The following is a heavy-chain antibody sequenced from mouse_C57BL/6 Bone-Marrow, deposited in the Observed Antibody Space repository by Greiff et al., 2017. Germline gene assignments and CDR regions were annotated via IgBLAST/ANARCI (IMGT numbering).Heavy chain of an antibody. Sequence: EVKLMESGAELVRPGASVKLSCTASGFNIKDDYMHWVKQRPEQGLEWIGWLDPENGDTEYASKFQGKATITADTSSNTAYLQLSSLTSEDTAVYYCSTGTSHYYAMDYWGQGTSVTVSS. CDR3: STGTSHYYAMDY. CDR2: LDPENGDT. J-gene: IGHJ4*01. D-gene: IGHD4-1*01. CDR1: GFNIKDDY. V-gene: IGHV14-4*01.